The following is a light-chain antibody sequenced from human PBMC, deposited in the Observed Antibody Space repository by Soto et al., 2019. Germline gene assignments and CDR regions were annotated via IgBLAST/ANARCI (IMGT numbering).Light chain of an antibody. Sequence: SALTQPDSVSGSPGQSITISCTGTSSDVGGYNYVSWYQQHPGKAPKLMIYEVSNRPSGVSNRFSGSKSGNTASLTISGLQAEDEADYYCSSYTSSSPLDFGTGSNETV. CDR3: SSYTSSSPLD. V-gene: IGLV2-14*01. CDR1: SSDVGGYNY. J-gene: IGLJ1*01. CDR2: EVS.